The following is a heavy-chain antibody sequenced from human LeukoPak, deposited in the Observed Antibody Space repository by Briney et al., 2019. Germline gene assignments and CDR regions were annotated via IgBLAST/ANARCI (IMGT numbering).Heavy chain of an antibody. D-gene: IGHD3-10*01. J-gene: IGHJ4*02. V-gene: IGHV1-2*02. Sequence: ASVKVSCKASAYTFTGYYMHWVRQAPGQGLEWMGWINPNSGGTNYAQKFQGRVTMTRDTSISTAYMELSRLRSDDTAVYYCARDLPDGSGSYYAYYFDYWGQGTLVTVSS. CDR3: ARDLPDGSGSYYAYYFDY. CDR2: INPNSGGT. CDR1: AYTFTGYY.